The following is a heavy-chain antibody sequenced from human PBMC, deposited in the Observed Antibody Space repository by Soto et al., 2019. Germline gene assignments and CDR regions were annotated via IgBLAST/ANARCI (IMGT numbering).Heavy chain of an antibody. Sequence: PGGSLRLSCAASGFTFSIYSMHWVRQAPGKGLEWVAVLSYDVRNKFYADSVKGRFTISRDNSKNTLYLQMNSLRAEDTAVYYCARDPLHYYDSSGYAYYFDYWGQGTVVTVSS. J-gene: IGHJ4*02. V-gene: IGHV3-30*04. CDR2: LSYDVRNK. CDR1: GFTFSIYS. D-gene: IGHD3-22*01. CDR3: ARDPLHYYDSSGYAYYFDY.